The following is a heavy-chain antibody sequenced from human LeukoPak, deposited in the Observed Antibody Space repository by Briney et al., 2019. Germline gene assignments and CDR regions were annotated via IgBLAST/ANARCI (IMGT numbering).Heavy chain of an antibody. CDR1: GFTFDDYG. Sequence: GGSLRLSCAASGFTFDDYGMTWVRQAPGKGLEWVANIKPDGSEKYYVDSVKGRFTISRDNAKNSLYLQMNSLRAEDTAVYYCASGYSSSWATFDYWGQGTLVTVSS. CDR2: IKPDGSEK. J-gene: IGHJ4*02. CDR3: ASGYSSSWATFDY. V-gene: IGHV3-7*01. D-gene: IGHD6-13*01.